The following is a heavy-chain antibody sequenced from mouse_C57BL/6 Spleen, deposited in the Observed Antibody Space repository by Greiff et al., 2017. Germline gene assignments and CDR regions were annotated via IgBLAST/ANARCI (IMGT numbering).Heavy chain of an antibody. CDR2: INPSTGGT. CDR1: GYSFTGYY. CDR3: ARDGHFAY. V-gene: IGHV1-42*01. J-gene: IGHJ3*01. D-gene: IGHD2-3*01. Sequence: VQLQQSGPELVKPGASVKISCKASGYSFTGYYMHWVKQSPEKSLEWIGEINPSTGGTTYNQKFKAKATLTVDTSSSTAYMQLKSLTSEDSAVDYCARDGHFAYWGQGTMVTVSA.